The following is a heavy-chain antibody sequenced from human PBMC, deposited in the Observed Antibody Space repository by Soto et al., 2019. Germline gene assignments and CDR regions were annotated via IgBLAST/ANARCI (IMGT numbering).Heavy chain of an antibody. CDR2: ISSSGSTI. V-gene: IGHV3-11*01. J-gene: IGHJ3*02. Sequence: DYYTSRISQNPRKGLEWVSYISSSGSTIYYADSVKGRFTISRDNAKNSLYLQMNSLRAEEKAVYYCARDRLLRKAEWFFHHDGFDIWGQGTMVTVSS. CDR3: ARDRLLRKAEWFFHHDGFDI. CDR1: DYY. D-gene: IGHD3-3*01.